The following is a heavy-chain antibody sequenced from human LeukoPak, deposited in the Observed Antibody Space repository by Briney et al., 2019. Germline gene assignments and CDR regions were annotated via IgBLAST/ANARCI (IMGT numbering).Heavy chain of an antibody. Sequence: GGSLRLSCAASGFTFSDYYMSWIRQAPGKGLEWVSYISSSGNTIYYADSVKGRFTISRDNAKNSLYLQMNSLRAEDTAVYYCARGRGVATISPFFDYWGQGTLVTVSS. J-gene: IGHJ4*02. CDR2: ISSSGNTI. CDR3: ARGRGVATISPFFDY. CDR1: GFTFSDYY. D-gene: IGHD5-12*01. V-gene: IGHV3-11*01.